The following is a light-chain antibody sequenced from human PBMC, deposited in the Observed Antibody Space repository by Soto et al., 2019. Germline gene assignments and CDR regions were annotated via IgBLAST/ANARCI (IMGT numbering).Light chain of an antibody. J-gene: IGLJ1*01. CDR3: SSYTTSNTRQIV. CDR1: SSDAGGYNY. V-gene: IGLV2-14*03. Sequence: QSVLTQPASVSGSPGQSITISCTGTSSDAGGYNYVSWYQHHPGKAPKLMIFDVSNRPSGVSNRFSGSKSGNTASLTISGLQPEDEADYYCSSYTTSNTRQIVFGTGTKV. CDR2: DVS.